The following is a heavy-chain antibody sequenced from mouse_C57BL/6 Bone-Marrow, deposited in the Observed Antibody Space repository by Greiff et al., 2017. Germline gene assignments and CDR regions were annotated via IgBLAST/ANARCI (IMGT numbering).Heavy chain of an antibody. Sequence: QVQLQQSGPGLVQPSQSLSITCTVSGFSLTSYGVHWVRQSPGKGLEWLGVIWRGGSTDYNAAFMSRLSITKDNSKSQVFFKMNSLQADDTAIYYCANNYYGSSYWYFDVWGTGTTVTVSS. D-gene: IGHD1-1*01. V-gene: IGHV2-5*01. CDR1: GFSLTSYG. CDR3: ANNYYGSSYWYFDV. CDR2: IWRGGST. J-gene: IGHJ1*03.